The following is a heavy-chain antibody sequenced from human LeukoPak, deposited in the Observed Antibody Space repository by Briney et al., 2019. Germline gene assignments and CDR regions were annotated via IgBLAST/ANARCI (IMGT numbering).Heavy chain of an antibody. J-gene: IGHJ4*02. V-gene: IGHV3-30*18. D-gene: IGHD5-24*01. CDR3: VKVGGGGYNYKYFFEH. CDR2: ISFDGSNK. Sequence: GGSLRPSCTASGFTFSNYAMHWVRQAPGKGLEWVALISFDGSNKYYAESVKGRSSISRDNSENTLYLQMNSLRAEDSALYYCVKVGGGGYNYKYFFEHWGQGTLVTVSS. CDR1: GFTFSNYA.